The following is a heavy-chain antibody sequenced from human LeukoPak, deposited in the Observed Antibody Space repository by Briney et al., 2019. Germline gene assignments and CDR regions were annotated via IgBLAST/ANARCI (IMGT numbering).Heavy chain of an antibody. Sequence: KPSETLSLTCTVSGGSISSYYWSWIRQPPGKGLEWIGYIYYSGSTNYNPSLKSRVTISVDTSKNQFSLKLSSVTAADTAVYYCARRTHKIYGMDVWGQGTTVTVSS. V-gene: IGHV4-59*08. CDR1: GGSISSYY. J-gene: IGHJ6*02. CDR3: ARRTHKIYGMDV. CDR2: IYYSGST.